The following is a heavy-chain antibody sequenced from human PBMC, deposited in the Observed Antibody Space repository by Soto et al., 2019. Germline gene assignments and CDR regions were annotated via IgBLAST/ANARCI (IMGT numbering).Heavy chain of an antibody. J-gene: IGHJ5*02. V-gene: IGHV4-39*01. Sequence: QLQLQESGPGLVKPSETLSLTCTVSGGSISSSSYYWGWIRQPPGKGLEWIGSIYYSGSTYYNPSLKRRVTISVDTAKNQFSLKLSSVTAADTAVYYCARQGHKKGRILPLSWFDPWGQGTLVTVSS. CDR1: GGSISSSSYY. D-gene: IGHD1-26*01. CDR2: IYYSGST. CDR3: ARQGHKKGRILPLSWFDP.